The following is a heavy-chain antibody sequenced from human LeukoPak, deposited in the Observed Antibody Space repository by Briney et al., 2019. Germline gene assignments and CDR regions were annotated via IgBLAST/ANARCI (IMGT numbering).Heavy chain of an antibody. D-gene: IGHD6-19*01. Sequence: GGSLRLSCAASGFTFSSYAVSWVRQAPGKGLEWVSAISGSGGSTYYADSVKGRFTISRDNSKNTLYLQMNSLRAEDTAVYYCATMGVAARLDHWGQGTLVAVSS. J-gene: IGHJ4*02. CDR1: GFTFSSYA. V-gene: IGHV3-23*01. CDR3: ATMGVAARLDH. CDR2: ISGSGGST.